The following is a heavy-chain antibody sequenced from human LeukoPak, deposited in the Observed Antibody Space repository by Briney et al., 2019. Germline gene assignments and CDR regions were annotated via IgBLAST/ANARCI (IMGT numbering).Heavy chain of an antibody. CDR1: GGSISSGGYY. CDR2: IYYSGST. CDR3: ARGRSSSSVAGR. J-gene: IGHJ4*02. Sequence: SETLSLTCTVSGGSISSGGYYWSWIRQHPGKGLEWIGYIYYSGSTYYNPSLKSRVTISVDTSKNQFSLKLSSVTAADTAVYYCARGRSSSSVAGRWGQGTLVTVSS. V-gene: IGHV4-31*03. D-gene: IGHD6-13*01.